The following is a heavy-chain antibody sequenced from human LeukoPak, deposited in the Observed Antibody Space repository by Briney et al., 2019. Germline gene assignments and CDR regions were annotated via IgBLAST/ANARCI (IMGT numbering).Heavy chain of an antibody. V-gene: IGHV1-69*13. CDR1: GGTFSSYA. CDR2: IIPIFGTA. CDR3: ARSITIFGVAGPFDP. Sequence: SVTVSCKASGGTFSSYAISWVRQAPGQGLEWMGGIIPIFGTANYAQKFQGRVTITADESTSTAYMELSSLRSEDTAVYYCARSITIFGVAGPFDPWGQGTLVTVSS. J-gene: IGHJ5*02. D-gene: IGHD3-3*01.